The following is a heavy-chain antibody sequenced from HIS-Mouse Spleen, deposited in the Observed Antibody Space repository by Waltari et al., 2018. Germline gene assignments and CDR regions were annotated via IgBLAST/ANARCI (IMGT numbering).Heavy chain of an antibody. V-gene: IGHV4-34*01. CDR3: ARTMIVVDYYGMDV. J-gene: IGHJ6*02. CDR2: LNHSGST. Sequence: QVQLQQWGAGLLKPSETLSLTCAVYGGSLRGYYWSWIRPPPGKGLEWIGELNHSGSTNYNPSLKSRVTISVDTSKNQFSLKLSSVTAADTAVYYCARTMIVVDYYGMDVWGQGTTVTVSS. D-gene: IGHD3-22*01. CDR1: GGSLRGYY.